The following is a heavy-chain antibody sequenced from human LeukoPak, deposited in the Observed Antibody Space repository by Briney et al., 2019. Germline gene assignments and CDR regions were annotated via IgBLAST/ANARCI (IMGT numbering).Heavy chain of an antibody. Sequence: PSETLSLTCAVYIESFSGYYWTWIRQPPGEGLEWIGEINHSGSTNYNPSLKRRVTISADTSKTQFSLTLSSVTAADAAMYYCARVRGDLSIDFWGQGNLVTVSS. CDR2: INHSGST. CDR3: ARVRGDLSIDF. V-gene: IGHV4-34*01. J-gene: IGHJ4*02. D-gene: IGHD2-21*02. CDR1: IESFSGYY.